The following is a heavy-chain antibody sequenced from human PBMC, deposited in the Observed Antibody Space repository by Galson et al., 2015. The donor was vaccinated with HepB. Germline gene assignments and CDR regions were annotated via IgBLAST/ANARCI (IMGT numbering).Heavy chain of an antibody. Sequence: SVKVSCKASGFTFTSSAVQWVRQARGQRLEWIGWIVVGSGNTNYAQKFQERVTITRDMSTSTAYMELSSLRSEDTAVYYCAAAPPIAAAVQYYFDYWGQGTLVTVSS. CDR2: IVVGSGNT. V-gene: IGHV1-58*01. D-gene: IGHD6-13*01. CDR1: GFTFTSSA. CDR3: AAAPPIAAAVQYYFDY. J-gene: IGHJ4*02.